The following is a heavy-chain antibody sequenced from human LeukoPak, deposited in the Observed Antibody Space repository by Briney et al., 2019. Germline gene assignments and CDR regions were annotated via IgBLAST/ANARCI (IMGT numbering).Heavy chain of an antibody. CDR1: GFTFSSYS. CDR3: ATGDHIVVVTATYFDY. CDR2: ISGSGGST. J-gene: IGHJ4*02. D-gene: IGHD2-21*02. Sequence: GGSLRLSCAASGFTFSSYSMNWVRQAPGKGLEWVSAISGSGGSTYYADSVKGRFTISRDNSKNTLYLQMNSLRAEDTAVYYCATGDHIVVVTATYFDYWGQGTLVTVSS. V-gene: IGHV3-23*01.